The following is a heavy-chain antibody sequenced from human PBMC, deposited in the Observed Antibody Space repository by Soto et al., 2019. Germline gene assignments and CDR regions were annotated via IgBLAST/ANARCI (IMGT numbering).Heavy chain of an antibody. CDR3: VRDAAVGLFDY. J-gene: IGHJ4*02. Sequence: ASVKVSCKASGYTFTSTWMHWVRQAPGQGLEWMGIINPYGGAATYAEKFQGRVTMTRDKSTTTDYMEVSSLRSEDTAMYYCVRDAAVGLFDYWGQGTLVTVSS. D-gene: IGHD1-26*01. CDR2: INPYGGAA. CDR1: GYTFTSTW. V-gene: IGHV1-46*01.